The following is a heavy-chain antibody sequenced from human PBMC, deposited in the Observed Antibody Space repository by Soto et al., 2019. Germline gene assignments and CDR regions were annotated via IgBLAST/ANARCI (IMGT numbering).Heavy chain of an antibody. J-gene: IGHJ4*02. CDR1: GFTVSSNY. CDR2: IYSGGST. Sequence: GGSLRLSCAASGFTVSSNYMTWARQAPGKGLEWVSVIYSGGSTYYADSVKGRVTMTTDTSTSTAYMELRSLRSDDTAVYYCARDRTFYDILTGPPDVEPKNFDYWGQGTLVTVSS. D-gene: IGHD3-9*01. CDR3: ARDRTFYDILTGPPDVEPKNFDY. V-gene: IGHV3-53*05.